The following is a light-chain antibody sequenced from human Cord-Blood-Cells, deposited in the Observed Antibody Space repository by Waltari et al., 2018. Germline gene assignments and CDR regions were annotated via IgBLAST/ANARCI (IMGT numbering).Light chain of an antibody. CDR2: EGS. Sequence: QSALTQPASVSGSPGPSITISCTGTSSDVGSYNLVSWYQPHPGKAPKLMIYEGSKRPSGVSNRFSGSKSGNTASLTISGLQAEDEADYYCCSYAGSSTWVFGGGTKLTVL. J-gene: IGLJ3*02. CDR3: CSYAGSSTWV. V-gene: IGLV2-23*01. CDR1: SSDVGSYNL.